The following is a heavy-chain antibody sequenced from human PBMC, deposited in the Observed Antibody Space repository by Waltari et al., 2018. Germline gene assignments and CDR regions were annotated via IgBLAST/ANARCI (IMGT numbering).Heavy chain of an antibody. Sequence: QVQLEQSATEVKRPGASLKVSCKTSGYTFSDYYLHWVRQAPGQGLEWMGWINPENGKTNFAQKFQGRVTLTSDTSVNTVYMELPSLTADDTAVYYCARGPYYYYYHMDAWGQGTTVTVSS. CDR2: INPENGKT. CDR1: GYTFSDYY. J-gene: IGHJ6*03. CDR3: ARGPYYYYYHMDA. V-gene: IGHV1-2*02.